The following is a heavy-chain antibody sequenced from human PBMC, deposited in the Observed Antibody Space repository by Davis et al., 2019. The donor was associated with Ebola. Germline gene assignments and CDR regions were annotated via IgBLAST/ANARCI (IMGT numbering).Heavy chain of an antibody. Sequence: GGSLRLSCAASGFTFDDYAMHWVRQAPGKGLEWVSGIIWNSGSIAYADSVKGRFTVSRDNAKNSLYLQLNSLRAEDTAMYYCSRLRRAEAENYWGQGTLVTVSS. V-gene: IGHV3-9*01. CDR2: IIWNSGSI. D-gene: IGHD1-14*01. CDR1: GFTFDDYA. CDR3: SRLRRAEAENY. J-gene: IGHJ4*02.